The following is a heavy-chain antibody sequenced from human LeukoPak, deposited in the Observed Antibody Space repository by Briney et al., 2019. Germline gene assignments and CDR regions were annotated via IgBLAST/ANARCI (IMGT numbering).Heavy chain of an antibody. CDR3: VKGSTTSRPYYFDH. V-gene: IGHV3-23*01. D-gene: IGHD1-1*01. Sequence: GGSLRLSCAASGFTFSSYAMSWVRQTPEKGLEWVAAITDSGGGTFHADSVKGRFAISRANSRNTLYLQMNSLRVEDTAVYYCVKGSTTSRPYYFDHWGQGALVTVSS. J-gene: IGHJ4*02. CDR1: GFTFSSYA. CDR2: ITDSGGGT.